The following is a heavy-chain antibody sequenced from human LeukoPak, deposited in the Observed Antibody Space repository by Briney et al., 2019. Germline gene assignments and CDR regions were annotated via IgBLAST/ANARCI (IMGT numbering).Heavy chain of an antibody. CDR3: ARVATTTNPPQRPFDY. CDR1: GYSISSGYY. D-gene: IGHD5-12*01. CDR2: IYYSGST. J-gene: IGHJ4*02. Sequence: PPETLSLTCAVSGYSISSGYYWGWIRQPPGKGLEWIGSIYYSGSTYYNPSLKSRVTISVDTSKNQFSLKLSSVTAADAAVYYCARVATTTNPPQRPFDYWGQGTLVTVSS. V-gene: IGHV4-38-2*01.